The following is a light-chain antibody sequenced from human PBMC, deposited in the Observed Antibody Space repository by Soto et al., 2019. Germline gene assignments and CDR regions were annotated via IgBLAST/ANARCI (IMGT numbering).Light chain of an antibody. CDR3: QQSYSTPLT. Sequence: DIQVTQSPSSLSASIGDRVIITCRASQPISTSLHWFQQKPGKAPKLLIYALSNLQSGAPSRFSCSGTGSEFTLIISSLQPEDVGNYFCQQSYSTPLTFGGGTKVQI. J-gene: IGKJ4*01. V-gene: IGKV1-39*01. CDR2: ALS. CDR1: QPISTS.